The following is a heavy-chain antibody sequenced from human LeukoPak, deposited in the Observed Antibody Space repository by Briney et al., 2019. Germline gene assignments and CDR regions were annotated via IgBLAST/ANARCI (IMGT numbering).Heavy chain of an antibody. V-gene: IGHV4-59*01. D-gene: IGHD2-2*01. CDR2: VYYSGIT. J-gene: IGHJ3*02. CDR1: GGSISNYY. Sequence: PSETLSLTCSVSGGSISNYYWSWLRQSPGRGLEWIGYVYYSGITNYNPSLKSRVTMSVDTSKNQFSLKLSSVIAADTAVYYCARDLVPAAIRAFDIWGQGTMITVSS. CDR3: ARDLVPAAIRAFDI.